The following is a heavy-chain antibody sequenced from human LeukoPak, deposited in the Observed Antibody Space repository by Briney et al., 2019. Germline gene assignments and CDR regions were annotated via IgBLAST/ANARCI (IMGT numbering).Heavy chain of an antibody. V-gene: IGHV1-46*01. CDR1: GYTFTSYY. CDR2: INPSGGST. J-gene: IGHJ4*02. D-gene: IGHD5-24*01. CDR3: AREAVEMATKTRFDY. Sequence: ASVKVSCKASGYTFTSYYMHWVRQAPGQGLEWMGIINPSGGSTSYAQKFQGRVTRTRDTSTSTVYMELSSLRSEDTAVYYCAREAVEMATKTRFDYWGQGTLVTVSS.